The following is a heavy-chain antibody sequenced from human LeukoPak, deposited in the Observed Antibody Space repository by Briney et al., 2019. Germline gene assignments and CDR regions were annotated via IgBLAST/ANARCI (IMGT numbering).Heavy chain of an antibody. CDR2: ISSSSIYI. V-gene: IGHV3-21*01. Sequence: GGSLRLSCAASGFTFSSYSMNWVRQAPGKGLEWVSSISSSSIYIYYADSLKGRFTISRNNAKNSLYLHIDSLRAEDTAVYYCARGRVGQWLVDAFDIWGQGTMVTVSS. CDR1: GFTFSSYS. J-gene: IGHJ3*02. D-gene: IGHD6-19*01. CDR3: ARGRVGQWLVDAFDI.